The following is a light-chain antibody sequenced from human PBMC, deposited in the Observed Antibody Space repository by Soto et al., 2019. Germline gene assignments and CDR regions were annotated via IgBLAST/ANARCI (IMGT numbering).Light chain of an antibody. CDR2: AAF. CDR1: QSISSY. J-gene: IGKJ1*01. Sequence: DIQVIQSPSSLSASVRDRLTITRRASQSISSYLHWYQQKPGTAPQLLTYAAFSLQSGVPSRFSGRGSGTDFTLTISRLQPEEFATYYSQQSYSTRRTFGQGTKVGIK. CDR3: QQSYSTRRT. V-gene: IGKV1-39*01.